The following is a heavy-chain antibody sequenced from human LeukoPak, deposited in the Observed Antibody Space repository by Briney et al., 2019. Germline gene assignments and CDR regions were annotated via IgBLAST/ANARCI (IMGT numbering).Heavy chain of an antibody. CDR2: IYPGDSDT. V-gene: IGHV5-51*01. CDR3: ARVRAIPPRYFDY. J-gene: IGHJ4*02. Sequence: GESMKISCKGSGYSFTSYWIGWVRQLPGKGLEWMGIIYPGDSDTRYSPSFQGQVTISADKSISTAYLQWSSLKASDTAMYYCARVRAIPPRYFDYWGQGTLVTVSS. CDR1: GYSFTSYW. D-gene: IGHD3-10*01.